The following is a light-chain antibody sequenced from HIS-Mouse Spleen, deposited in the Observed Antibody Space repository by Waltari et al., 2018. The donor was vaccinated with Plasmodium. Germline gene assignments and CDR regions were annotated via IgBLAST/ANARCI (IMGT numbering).Light chain of an antibody. CDR3: LHDYNYPYT. CDR1: QGIRND. V-gene: IGKV1-6*01. CDR2: AAS. J-gene: IGKJ2*01. Sequence: AIQMTQSPSSLSASVGDRVTSTCRASQGIRNDLSWYQQKPGKAPKLLISAASSLQSGVPSRFSGSGSGTDFTLTISSLQPEDFATYYCLHDYNYPYTFGQGTKLEIK.